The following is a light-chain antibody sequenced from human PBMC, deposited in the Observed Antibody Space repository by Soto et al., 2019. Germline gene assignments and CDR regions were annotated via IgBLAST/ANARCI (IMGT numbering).Light chain of an antibody. CDR1: QGIRID. CDR2: AAS. V-gene: IGKV1-6*01. J-gene: IGKJ1*01. Sequence: AIQMTQSPSSLSASVGDRVTITCRASQGIRIDLGWYQQKPGKAPKLLIYAASTLQTGVPSRFSGSGSGTDFTLTISSLQPEDFATYYCLQDYNTPWTFGQGTKVEIK. CDR3: LQDYNTPWT.